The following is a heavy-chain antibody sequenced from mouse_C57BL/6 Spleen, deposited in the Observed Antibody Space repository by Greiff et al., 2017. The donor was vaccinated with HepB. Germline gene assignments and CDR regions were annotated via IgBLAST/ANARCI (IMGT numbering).Heavy chain of an antibody. J-gene: IGHJ4*01. CDR2: IWRGGST. Sequence: QVQLKQSGPGLVQPSQSLSITCTVSGFSLTSYGVHWVRQSPGKGLEWLGVIWRGGSTDYNAAFMSRLSITKDNSKSQVFFKMNSLQADDNAIYYGAKTEDEGYYESNAMDYWGQGTAVTVSS. V-gene: IGHV2-5*01. D-gene: IGHD2-3*01. CDR1: GFSLTSYG. CDR3: AKTEDEGYYESNAMDY.